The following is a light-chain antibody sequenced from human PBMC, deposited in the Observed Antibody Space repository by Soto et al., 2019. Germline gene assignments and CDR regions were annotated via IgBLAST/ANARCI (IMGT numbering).Light chain of an antibody. J-gene: IGLJ2*01. CDR1: SSDVGGYNY. Sequence: QSALTQPASVSGSPGQSITISCTGTSSDVGGYNYVSWYQQHPGKAPKLMFYDVSNRPSGVSNRFSGSKSGNTASLTISGLQAEDEADYYCSSYTSSSTLGVFGGGTKLTVL. CDR2: DVS. V-gene: IGLV2-14*01. CDR3: SSYTSSSTLGV.